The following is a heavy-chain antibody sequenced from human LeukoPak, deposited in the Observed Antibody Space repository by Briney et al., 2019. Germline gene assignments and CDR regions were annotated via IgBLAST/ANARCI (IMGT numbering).Heavy chain of an antibody. V-gene: IGHV4-39*01. CDR2: IFYSGST. J-gene: IGHJ4*02. CDR1: GGSISRTDYY. CDR3: TRHNEYCSSTTCYSGFDY. Sequence: SETLSLTCTVSGGSISRTDYYWGWLRQPPGKGLEWIGSIFYSGSTYYNPSLKSRVTISVDTSKNLFSLKLSSVTAADTAVYYCTRHNEYCSSTTCYSGFDYWGQGTLVSVSS. D-gene: IGHD2-2*01.